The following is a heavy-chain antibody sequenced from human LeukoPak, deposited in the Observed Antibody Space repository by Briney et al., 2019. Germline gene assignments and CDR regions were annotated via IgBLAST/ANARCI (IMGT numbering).Heavy chain of an antibody. CDR2: IYSGGST. J-gene: IGHJ3*02. CDR1: GFTVSSNY. V-gene: IGHV3-53*01. Sequence: GGSLRLSCAASGFTVSSNYMSWVRQAPGKGLEWVSVIYSGGSTYYADSVKGRFTISRDNSKNTLYLQMNSLKAEDTAVYYCARKRLQLDAFDIWGQGTMVTVSS. CDR3: ARKRLQLDAFDI. D-gene: IGHD5-18*01.